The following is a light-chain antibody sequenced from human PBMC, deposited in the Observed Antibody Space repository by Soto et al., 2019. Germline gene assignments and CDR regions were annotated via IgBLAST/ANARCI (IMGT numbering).Light chain of an antibody. CDR1: SSDVDGYNY. CDR2: DVN. CDR3: SSFTISRNTVI. V-gene: IGLV2-14*01. J-gene: IGLJ2*01. Sequence: QSALTQPTSVSGSPGQSITISCTGTSSDVDGYNYVSWYQYHPGKAPKLMIYDVNNRPSGVSNRFSGSKSGNTASLTISGLQAEDEADYYCSSFTISRNTVIFGGGTKFTVL.